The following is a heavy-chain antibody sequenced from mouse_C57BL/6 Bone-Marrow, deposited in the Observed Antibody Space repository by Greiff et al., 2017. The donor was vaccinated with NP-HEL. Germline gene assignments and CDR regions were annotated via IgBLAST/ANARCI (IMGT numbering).Heavy chain of an antibody. D-gene: IGHD1-1*01. CDR1: GYSITSGYD. Sequence: DVKLQESGPGMVKPSQSLSLTCTVTGYSITSGYDWHWIRHFPGNKLEWVGYISYSGSTNYNQNLKGRITITQDKSKNHFFLKFNSVTTEDTATYYCASAADYCGSRNYYALDYWGQGTSVTVSS. V-gene: IGHV3-1*01. CDR3: ASAADYCGSRNYYALDY. CDR2: ISYSGST. J-gene: IGHJ4*01.